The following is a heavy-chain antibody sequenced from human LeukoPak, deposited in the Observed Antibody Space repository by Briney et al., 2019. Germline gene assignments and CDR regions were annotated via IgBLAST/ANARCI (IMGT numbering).Heavy chain of an antibody. J-gene: IGHJ5*02. Sequence: SETLSLTCTVSGGSISSSIYYWSWIRQPPGKGLEWIAYIYDSENTNYNPSLKSRVTISVDTSKNQFSLKLSSVTAADTAVYYCARGVWFGDVIWFDPWGQGTLVSVSS. V-gene: IGHV4-61*01. D-gene: IGHD3-10*01. CDR3: ARGVWFGDVIWFDP. CDR2: IYDSENT. CDR1: GGSISSSIYY.